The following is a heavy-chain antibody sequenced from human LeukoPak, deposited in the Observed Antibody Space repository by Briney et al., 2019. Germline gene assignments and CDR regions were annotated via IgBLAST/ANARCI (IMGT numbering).Heavy chain of an antibody. CDR3: AKWGLLWFGSYFDY. CDR1: GFTFSSYA. CDR2: ISGSGGST. D-gene: IGHD3-10*01. Sequence: GGSLRLSCAASGFTFSSYAMSWVRQAPGKGLEWVSAISGSGGSTYYADSGKGRFTISRDNSKNTLYLQINSLRADDTAVYYCAKWGLLWFGSYFDYWGQGTLVTVSS. J-gene: IGHJ4*02. V-gene: IGHV3-23*01.